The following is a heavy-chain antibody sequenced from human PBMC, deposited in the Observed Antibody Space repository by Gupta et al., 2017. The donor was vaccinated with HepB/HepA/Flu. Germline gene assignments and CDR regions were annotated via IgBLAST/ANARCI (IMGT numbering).Heavy chain of an antibody. D-gene: IGHD6-19*01. CDR1: GFSFRDYC. V-gene: IGHV3-7*01. CDR2: IKQDGSEK. Sequence: EVQLVESGGDLVQPGGSLSLSCAASGFSFRDYCMTWVRQAPGKGLEWVGNIKQDGSEKYYVDSVKGRFSISRDNAQNSLFLQMNSLRGEDTAVYYCARDGFGQWPNYFQHWGQGTLVTVSS. CDR3: ARDGFGQWPNYFQH. J-gene: IGHJ1*01.